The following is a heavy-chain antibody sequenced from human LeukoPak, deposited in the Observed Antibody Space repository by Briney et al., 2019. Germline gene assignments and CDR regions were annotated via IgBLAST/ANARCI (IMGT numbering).Heavy chain of an antibody. CDR1: GGSISSSSYY. CDR3: ARPYGSYYYMDV. D-gene: IGHD4-17*01. Sequence: SETLSLTCTVSGGSISSSSYYWGWIRQPPGKGLKWIGSIYYSGSTYYNPSLKSRVTISVDTSKNQFSLKLSSVTAADTAVYYCARPYGSYYYMDVWGKGTTVTISS. CDR2: IYYSGST. V-gene: IGHV4-39*01. J-gene: IGHJ6*03.